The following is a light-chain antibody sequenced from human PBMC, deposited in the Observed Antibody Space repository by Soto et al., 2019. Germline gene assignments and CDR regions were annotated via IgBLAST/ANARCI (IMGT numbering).Light chain of an antibody. CDR1: QSVSSSY. V-gene: IGKV3-20*01. Sequence: EIVLTQSPGTLSLSPGERATLSCRASQSVSSSYLAWYQQKPGQAPRLLIYGASSRATGIPDRFSGSGSGTDFTLTISRLEPEDFAVYYCQQYRNSPPWTFGQGTKVDIK. CDR3: QQYRNSPPWT. CDR2: GAS. J-gene: IGKJ1*01.